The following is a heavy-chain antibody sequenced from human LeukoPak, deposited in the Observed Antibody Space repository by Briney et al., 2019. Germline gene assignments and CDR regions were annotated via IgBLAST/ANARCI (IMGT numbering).Heavy chain of an antibody. Sequence: GGSLRLSCAASGFSFRSYGMHWVRQAPGKGLEWVAIIWNDGSRQEYADSVKGRFIVSRDNSRDTLDLQRSSLTAEDTAVYYCVKDGYCSGGSCYWPYFDSWGQGALVTVSS. CDR1: GFSFRSYG. J-gene: IGHJ4*02. CDR3: VKDGYCSGGSCYWPYFDS. CDR2: IWNDGSRQ. D-gene: IGHD2-15*01. V-gene: IGHV3-33*06.